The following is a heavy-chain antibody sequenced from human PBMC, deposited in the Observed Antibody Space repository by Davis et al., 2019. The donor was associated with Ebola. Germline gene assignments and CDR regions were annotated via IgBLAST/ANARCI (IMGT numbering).Heavy chain of an antibody. D-gene: IGHD6-19*01. V-gene: IGHV3-30*04. CDR1: GFTFSSYA. J-gene: IGHJ3*01. Sequence: GGSLRLSCAASGFTFSSYAMHWVRQAPGKGLEWVAVISYDGSNKYYADSVKGRFTISRDNSKNTLHLQMNSLRVEDTAIYYCAKDTSNVWFDVWGQGTMVTVSS. CDR3: AKDTSNVWFDV. CDR2: ISYDGSNK.